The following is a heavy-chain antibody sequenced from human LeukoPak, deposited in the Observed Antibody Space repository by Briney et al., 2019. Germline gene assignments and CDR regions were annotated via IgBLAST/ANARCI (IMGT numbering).Heavy chain of an antibody. CDR2: IYYSGST. V-gene: IGHV4-31*03. D-gene: IGHD3-10*01. J-gene: IGHJ6*02. CDR1: GGSISSGGYY. CDR3: ARDSDLTYYYGSGSYHTYYGMDV. Sequence: PSQTLSLTCTVSGGSISSGGYYWSWIRQHPGKGLEWIGYIYYSGSTYYNPSLKSRVTISVDTSKNQFSLKLSSVTAADTAVYYCARDSDLTYYYGSGSYHTYYGMDVWGQGTTVTVSS.